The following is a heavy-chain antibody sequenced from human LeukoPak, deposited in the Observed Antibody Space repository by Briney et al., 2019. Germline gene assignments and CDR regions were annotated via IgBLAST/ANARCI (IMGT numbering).Heavy chain of an antibody. J-gene: IGHJ4*02. V-gene: IGHV4-4*07. CDR1: GGSISNYY. CDR2: IYTSGST. CDR3: ARDRPGHGYSSGWYYFDY. D-gene: IGHD6-19*01. Sequence: KPSETLSLTCTVSGGSISNYYWSWIRQPAGKGLEWIGRIYTSGSTNYNPSLKSRVTMSVDTSKNQFSLKLSSVTAADTAVYYCARDRPGHGYSSGWYYFDYWGQGTLVTVSS.